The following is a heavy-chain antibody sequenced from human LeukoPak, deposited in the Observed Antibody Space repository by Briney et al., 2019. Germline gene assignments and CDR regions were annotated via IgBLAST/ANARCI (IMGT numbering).Heavy chain of an antibody. D-gene: IGHD3-3*01. J-gene: IGHJ4*02. CDR1: GHTFSSYW. CDR2: ISGSGGST. V-gene: IGHV3-23*01. CDR3: AKDRPGPPGTIFGVVPLDFDY. Sequence: GGSLRLSCAASGHTFSSYWMCWVRQAPATGQEWVSAISGSGGSTYYADSVKGLLTIPRDNSKNSLYLQMNRLRADDTAVYCCAKDRPGPPGTIFGVVPLDFDYWGQGTLVTVSS.